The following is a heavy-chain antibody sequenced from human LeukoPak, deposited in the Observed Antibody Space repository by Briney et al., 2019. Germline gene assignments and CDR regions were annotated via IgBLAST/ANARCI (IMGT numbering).Heavy chain of an antibody. CDR1: GFTFSDYY. CDR3: ARDRQFRLHDP. Sequence: RGSLRLSCTASGFTFSDYYMTWIRQAPGKGLEWLSYISGSGSTMSYVDSVKGRFTISRDNAKNSLYLQIDSLRAEDTAMNYCARDRQFRLHDPWGQGILVTVSS. D-gene: IGHD3-16*01. J-gene: IGHJ5*02. CDR2: ISGSGSTM. V-gene: IGHV3-11*01.